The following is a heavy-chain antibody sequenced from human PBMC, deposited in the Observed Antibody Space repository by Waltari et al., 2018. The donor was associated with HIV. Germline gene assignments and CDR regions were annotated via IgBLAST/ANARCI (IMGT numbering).Heavy chain of an antibody. D-gene: IGHD2-21*02. Sequence: EVQLLESGGGLVQPGGSLRLSCAASGFTFRSYVMSWVRQAPGKGLEWVSAMSGGGGSTYYADSVKGRFTISRDNSKNTLYLQMNSLRAEDTAIYYCAKGGHGGNSGPIDHWGQGTLVTVSS. CDR3: AKGGHGGNSGPIDH. V-gene: IGHV3-23*01. CDR2: MSGGGGST. CDR1: GFTFRSYV. J-gene: IGHJ4*02.